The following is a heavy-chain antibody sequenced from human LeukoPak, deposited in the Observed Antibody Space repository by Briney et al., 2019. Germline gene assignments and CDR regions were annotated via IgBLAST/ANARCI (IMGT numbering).Heavy chain of an antibody. CDR1: GFTFSSYA. J-gene: IGHJ4*02. D-gene: IGHD6-19*01. CDR2: ISGSSGST. V-gene: IGHV3-23*01. Sequence: GGSLRLSCAASGFTFSSYAMSWVRQAPGKGLEWVSAISGSSGSTYYADSVKGRFTISRDNSKNTLYLQMNSLRAEDTAVYYCAKDPGQWLARLFDYWGQGTLVTVSS. CDR3: AKDPGQWLARLFDY.